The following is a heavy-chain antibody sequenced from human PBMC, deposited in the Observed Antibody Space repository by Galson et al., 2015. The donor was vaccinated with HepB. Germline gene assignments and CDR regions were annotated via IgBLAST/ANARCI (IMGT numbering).Heavy chain of an antibody. Sequence: QSGAEVKKPGESLRISCKGSGYSFTSYWISWVRQMPGKGLEWMGRIDPSDSYTNYSPSFQGHVTISADKSISTAYLQWSSLKASDTAMYYCATHTRPYSSDWSQYYDGMDVWGQGTTVTVSS. J-gene: IGHJ6*02. V-gene: IGHV5-10-1*01. CDR3: ATHTRPYSSDWSQYYDGMDV. CDR2: IDPSDSYT. D-gene: IGHD6-19*01. CDR1: GYSFTSYW.